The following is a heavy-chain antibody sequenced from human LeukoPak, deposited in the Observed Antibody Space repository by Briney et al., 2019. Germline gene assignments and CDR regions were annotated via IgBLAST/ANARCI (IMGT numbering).Heavy chain of an antibody. CDR2: IYYSGST. D-gene: IGHD6-13*01. J-gene: IGHJ1*01. Sequence: KTSETLSLTCTVSGGSISSYYWSWLRQPPGKGLEWIGYIYYSGSTNYNPSLKSRVTISVDTSKNQFSLKLSSVTAADTAVYYCARGVYSSSWIGAEYFQHWGQGTLVTVSS. CDR1: GGSISSYY. V-gene: IGHV4-59*01. CDR3: ARGVYSSSWIGAEYFQH.